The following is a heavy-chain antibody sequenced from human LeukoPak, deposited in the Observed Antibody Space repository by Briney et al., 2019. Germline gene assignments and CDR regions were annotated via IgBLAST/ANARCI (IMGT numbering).Heavy chain of an antibody. D-gene: IGHD3-10*01. J-gene: IGHJ4*02. Sequence: SETLPLTCIVSGGSISVYYWSWIRQPPGKGLEWIGYIYGGGSTDYNPSLKSRVTISRDTSKNQFSLRLSSVTAADTAVYYCARDRELGYWGQGALVTVSS. CDR3: ARDRELGY. CDR1: GGSISVYY. V-gene: IGHV4-59*01. CDR2: IYGGGST.